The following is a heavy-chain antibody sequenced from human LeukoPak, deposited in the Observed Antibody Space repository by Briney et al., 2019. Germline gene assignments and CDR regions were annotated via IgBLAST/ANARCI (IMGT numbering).Heavy chain of an antibody. V-gene: IGHV1-24*01. J-gene: IGHJ6*03. CDR1: GYTLTELS. CDR3: ARVSGSWYFNYYYYMDV. CDR2: FDPEDGET. Sequence: ASVKVSCKVSGYTLTELSMHWVRQAPGKGLEWMGGFDPEDGETIYAQKFQGRVTMTEDTSTDTAYVELSSLRSEDTAVYYCARVSGSWYFNYYYYMDVWGKGTTVTVSS. D-gene: IGHD6-13*01.